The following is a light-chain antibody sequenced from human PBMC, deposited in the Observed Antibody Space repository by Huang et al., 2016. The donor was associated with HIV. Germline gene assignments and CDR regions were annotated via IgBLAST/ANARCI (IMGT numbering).Light chain of an antibody. CDR1: LSVGTN. J-gene: IGKJ4*01. CDR3: QQYDSWPLT. Sequence: ERVMTQSPATVSLSPGERATLSCRASLSVGTNLAWYQQRPGQAPRLLIYGASTRATGIPARFSGGGSGAEFTLTISSLQSEDFAVYYCQQYDSWPLTFGGGTKVQIK. V-gene: IGKV3-15*01. CDR2: GAS.